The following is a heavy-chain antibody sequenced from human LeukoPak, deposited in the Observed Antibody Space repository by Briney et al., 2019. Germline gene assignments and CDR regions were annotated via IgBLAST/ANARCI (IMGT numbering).Heavy chain of an antibody. CDR2: IYYSGST. Sequence: SETLSLTCTVSGGSISSSSYYWGWIRQPPGKGLEWIGSIYYSGSTYYNPSLKSRVTISVDTSKNQFSLKLNSVTAADTAVYNCARRLGRYCSSTSCYSGYFDYWGQGTLVIVSS. D-gene: IGHD2-2*01. V-gene: IGHV4-39*01. CDR3: ARRLGRYCSSTSCYSGYFDY. J-gene: IGHJ4*02. CDR1: GGSISSSSYY.